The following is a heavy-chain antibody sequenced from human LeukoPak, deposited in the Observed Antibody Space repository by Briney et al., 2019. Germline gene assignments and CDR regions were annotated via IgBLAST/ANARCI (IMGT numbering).Heavy chain of an antibody. D-gene: IGHD3-10*01. CDR1: GFTFSSYS. Sequence: PGGSLRLSCAASGFTFSSYSMNWVRQAPGKGLEWVSSSSSSSSYIYYADSVKGRFTISRDNAKNSLYLQRNSLRAEDTAVYYCARVSMVRGVRVDYWGQGTLVTVSS. CDR2: SSSSSSYI. J-gene: IGHJ4*02. CDR3: ARVSMVRGVRVDY. V-gene: IGHV3-21*01.